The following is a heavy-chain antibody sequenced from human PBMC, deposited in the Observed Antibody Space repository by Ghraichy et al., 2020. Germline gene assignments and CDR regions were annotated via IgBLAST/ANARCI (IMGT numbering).Heavy chain of an antibody. CDR2: ISAYNGNT. D-gene: IGHD2-15*01. V-gene: IGHV1-18*01. CDR1: GYTFTSYG. J-gene: IGHJ6*02. CDR3: ARDPGPREKLLPHYYYYYGMDV. Sequence: ASVKVSCKASGYTFTSYGISWVRQAPGQGLEWMGWISAYNGNTNYAQKLQGRVTMTTDTSTSTAYMELRSLRSDDTAVYYCARDPGPREKLLPHYYYYYGMDVWGQGTTVTVSS.